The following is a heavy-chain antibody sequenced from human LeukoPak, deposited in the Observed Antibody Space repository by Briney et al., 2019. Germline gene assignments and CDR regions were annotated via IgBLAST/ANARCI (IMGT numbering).Heavy chain of an antibody. J-gene: IGHJ6*03. Sequence: GGSLRLSCAASGLTVSSSYMSWVRQAPGKGLEWVSYISSSGSPIYYADSVKGRFTISRDDAKNSLYLQMNSLRAEDTAVYYCARESHNNYYYYMDVWGKGTTVTVSS. V-gene: IGHV3-48*01. CDR1: GLTVSSSY. D-gene: IGHD5-24*01. CDR2: ISSSGSPI. CDR3: ARESHNNYYYYMDV.